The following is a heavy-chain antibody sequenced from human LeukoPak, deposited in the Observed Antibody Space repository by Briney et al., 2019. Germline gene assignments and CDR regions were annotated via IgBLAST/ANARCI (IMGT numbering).Heavy chain of an antibody. J-gene: IGHJ5*02. CDR3: ARESSAFGRRTHWFDP. CDR1: GGSISGYY. CDR2: IYYSGST. V-gene: IGHV4-31*03. D-gene: IGHD1-26*01. Sequence: SETLSLTCTVSGGSISGYYWSWIRQHPGKGLEWIGYIYYSGSTYYNPSLKSRVTISVDTSKNQFSLKLSSVTAADTAVYYCARESSAFGRRTHWFDPWGQGTLVTVSS.